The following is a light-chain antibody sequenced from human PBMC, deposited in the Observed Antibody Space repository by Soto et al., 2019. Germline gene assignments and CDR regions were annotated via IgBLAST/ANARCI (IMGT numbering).Light chain of an antibody. CDR3: NSYTSSSTRV. Sequence: QSALTQPASVSASPGQSITISCTGTSSDVGGYNYVSWYQQHPGRAPKIIIYEVSNRPSGVSNRFSGSKSGNTASLTISGLQAEDEADYYCNSYTSSSTRVFGGGTKVTVL. J-gene: IGLJ2*01. CDR2: EVS. CDR1: SSDVGGYNY. V-gene: IGLV2-14*01.